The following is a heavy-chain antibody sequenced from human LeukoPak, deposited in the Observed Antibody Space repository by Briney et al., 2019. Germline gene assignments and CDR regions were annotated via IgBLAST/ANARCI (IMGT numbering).Heavy chain of an antibody. CDR2: ISFDGSKK. CDR3: AKDKSGGRYFDWLPPDP. J-gene: IGHJ5*02. Sequence: QSGGSLRLSCAASGFAFSSYPMDWVRQAPGKGLEWVALISFDGSKKYYADSVKGRFTISRDNSKNTLYLQMNSLRAEDTAVYYCAKDKSGGRYFDWLPPDPWGQGTLVTVSS. CDR1: GFAFSSYP. V-gene: IGHV3-30-3*01. D-gene: IGHD3-9*01.